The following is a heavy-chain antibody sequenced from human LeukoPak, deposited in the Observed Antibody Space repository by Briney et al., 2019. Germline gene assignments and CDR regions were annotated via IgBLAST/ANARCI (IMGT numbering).Heavy chain of an antibody. J-gene: IGHJ4*02. CDR2: ISTGNTYK. D-gene: IGHD3-22*01. Sequence: RSGGSLRLSCSLSGFTFSDYAMTSVRQAPGKGLEWVSSISTGNTYKYYGDSVKGRFTISRDNTRNSLYLQMSGLRAEDTAVYYCARDPTLIGVACTWQLDYWGQGTLVIVSS. CDR1: GFTFSDYA. CDR3: ARDPTLIGVACTWQLDY. V-gene: IGHV3-21*01.